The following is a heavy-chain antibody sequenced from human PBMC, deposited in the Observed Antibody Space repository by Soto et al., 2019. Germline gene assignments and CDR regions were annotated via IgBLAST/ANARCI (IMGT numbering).Heavy chain of an antibody. CDR2: INPNSGGT. V-gene: IGHV1-2*02. Sequence: AAVKVSCKGSGYTFTDYYMHWVGQAPGQGLEWMGWINPNSGGTNYAQKFQGRVTMTRDTSISKAYMELSRLRSDDRAVYYCARVRCSSTSCYLSYYYYGMDVWGQGTTVTVSS. CDR1: GYTFTDYY. D-gene: IGHD2-2*01. CDR3: ARVRCSSTSCYLSYYYYGMDV. J-gene: IGHJ6*02.